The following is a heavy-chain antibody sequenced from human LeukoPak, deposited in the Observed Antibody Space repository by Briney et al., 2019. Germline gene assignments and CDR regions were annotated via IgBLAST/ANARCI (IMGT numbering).Heavy chain of an antibody. J-gene: IGHJ6*03. V-gene: IGHV1-46*01. D-gene: IGHD4-23*01. Sequence: ASVKVSCKASGYIFTSYYMHWVRQAPAQGLEWMGIINPSGGSTSYAQKFQGRVTMTRDTSTSTVYMELSSLRSEDTAVYYCARGGGNWADYYYYYMDVWGKGTTVTVSS. CDR1: GYIFTSYY. CDR2: INPSGGST. CDR3: ARGGGNWADYYYYYMDV.